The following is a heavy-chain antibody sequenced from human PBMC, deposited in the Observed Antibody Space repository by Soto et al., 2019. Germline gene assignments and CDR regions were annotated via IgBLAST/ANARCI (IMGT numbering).Heavy chain of an antibody. D-gene: IGHD3-10*01. CDR1: GFTFSSYW. CDR3: ARETTTMVRGQQGYYYYYYMDV. V-gene: IGHV3-74*01. Sequence: EVQLVESGGGLVQPGGSLRLSCAASGFTFSSYWMHWVRQAPGKGLVWVSRINSDGSSTSYADSVKGRFTISRDNAKNTLYLQMNSLRAEDTAVYYCARETTTMVRGQQGYYYYYYMDVWGKGTTVTFAS. CDR2: INSDGSST. J-gene: IGHJ6*03.